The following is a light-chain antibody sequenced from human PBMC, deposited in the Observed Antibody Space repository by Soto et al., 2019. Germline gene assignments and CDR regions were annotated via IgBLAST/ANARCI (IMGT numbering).Light chain of an antibody. CDR3: QQSYSSPPYT. V-gene: IGKV1-39*01. Sequence: DIQMTQSPLSLSASVGDRVTITCRASQTIITYLNWYQLKPGTAPSLLIYAASNLQRGAPSRFSGSGCGTHFTLTISSLQPEDAELSVCQQSYSSPPYTFGQGTKVEI. J-gene: IGKJ2*01. CDR1: QTIITY. CDR2: AAS.